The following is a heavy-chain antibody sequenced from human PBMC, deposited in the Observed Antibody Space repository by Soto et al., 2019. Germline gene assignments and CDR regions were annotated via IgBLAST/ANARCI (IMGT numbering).Heavy chain of an antibody. Sequence: GGSLRLSCAASGFTFSSYAMSWVRQAPGKGLEWVSVISGSDDSTYYADFVKGRFTISRDNSKNTLYLQMNSLRAEDTAVYYCAKRSSSSTFDYWGQGTLVTVS. CDR2: ISGSDDST. J-gene: IGHJ4*02. CDR1: GFTFSSYA. D-gene: IGHD6-6*01. CDR3: AKRSSSSTFDY. V-gene: IGHV3-23*01.